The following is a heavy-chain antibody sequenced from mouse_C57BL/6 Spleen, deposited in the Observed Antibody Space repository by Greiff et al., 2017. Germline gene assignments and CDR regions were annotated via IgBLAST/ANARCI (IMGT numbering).Heavy chain of an antibody. J-gene: IGHJ2*01. Sequence: VHVKQSGPGLVKPGASVKISCKASGYSFTDYNMNWVKQSNGKSLEWIGVINPNYGTTSYNQKFKGKATLTVDQSSSTAYMQRTSLPSEDSAVYYCSRGERRYHFDYWGQGTPLTVSS. CDR1: GYSFTDYN. D-gene: IGHD1-1*01. CDR3: SRGERRYHFDY. CDR2: INPNYGTT. V-gene: IGHV1-39*01.